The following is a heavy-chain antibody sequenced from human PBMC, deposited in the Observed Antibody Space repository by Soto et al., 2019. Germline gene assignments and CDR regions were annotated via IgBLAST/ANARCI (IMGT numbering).Heavy chain of an antibody. Sequence: GGSLRLSCAASGFTFSSYAMSWVRQAPGKGLEWVSAISGSGGSTYYADSVKGRFTISRDNSKNTLYLQMNSLRAEDTAVYYCAKTQHFSGGSCHDDFYIWGQGTMVTVSS. D-gene: IGHD2-15*01. J-gene: IGHJ3*02. CDR1: GFTFSSYA. CDR3: AKTQHFSGGSCHDDFYI. V-gene: IGHV3-23*01. CDR2: ISGSGGST.